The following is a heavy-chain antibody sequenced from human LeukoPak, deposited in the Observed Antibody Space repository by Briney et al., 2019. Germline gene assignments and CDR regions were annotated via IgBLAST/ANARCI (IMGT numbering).Heavy chain of an antibody. J-gene: IGHJ2*01. Sequence: GGSLRLSCAASGFTFSKEDFHWVRQAPGKGLEWVAAIGVTGDTYYADSVKGRFTISREDAANSLYLQMRSLGAGDTALYYWTKEFCGSRSACAGGSYYDFWGRGALVTVSS. CDR3: TKEFCGSRSACAGGSYYDF. V-gene: IGHV3-13*01. D-gene: IGHD2-15*01. CDR2: IGVTGDT. CDR1: GFTFSKED.